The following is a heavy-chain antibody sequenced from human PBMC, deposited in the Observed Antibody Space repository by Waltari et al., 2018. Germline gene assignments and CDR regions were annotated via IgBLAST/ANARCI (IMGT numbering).Heavy chain of an antibody. CDR1: GYSISSGYY. V-gene: IGHV4-38-2*01. J-gene: IGHJ3*02. D-gene: IGHD1-1*01. CDR3: ARRDDHDAFDI. CDR2: INHSGST. Sequence: QVQLQESGPGLVKPSETLSLTCAVSGYSISSGYYWGWIRQPPGKGLEWIGSINHSGSTYYNPSLKSRVTISVDTSKNQFSLKLSSVTAADTAVYYCARRDDHDAFDIWGQGTMVTVSS.